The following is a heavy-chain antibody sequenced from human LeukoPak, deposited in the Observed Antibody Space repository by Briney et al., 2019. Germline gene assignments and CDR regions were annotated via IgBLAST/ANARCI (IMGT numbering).Heavy chain of an antibody. J-gene: IGHJ4*02. D-gene: IGHD3-3*01. CDR3: ATAFRNYNFWSGPGFDY. Sequence: ASVKVSCKVSGYTLTELSMHWVRQAPGKGLEWVGGFDLEDGETVYAQKFQGRVTMTEDTSSDTAYMDLSSLRSEDTAVYYCATAFRNYNFWSGPGFDYWGQGTLVTVSS. CDR2: FDLEDGET. CDR1: GYTLTELS. V-gene: IGHV1-24*01.